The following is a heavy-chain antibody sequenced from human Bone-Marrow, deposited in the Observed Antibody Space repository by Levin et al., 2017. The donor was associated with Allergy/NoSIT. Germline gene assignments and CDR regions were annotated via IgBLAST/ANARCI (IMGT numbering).Heavy chain of an antibody. V-gene: IGHV4-39*07. J-gene: IGHJ3*02. CDR1: GDSISTSSQY. Sequence: SSETLSLTCTVSGDSISTSSQYWGWIRQPPGKGLEWIGTGYNGGSTYYNPSLKSRMTISVDKSKNQFSLKLKSVTAADTAMYYCARVVPYSSSWYDGFDIWGQGTMVTVSS. CDR2: GYNGGST. CDR3: ARVVPYSSSWYDGFDI. D-gene: IGHD6-13*01.